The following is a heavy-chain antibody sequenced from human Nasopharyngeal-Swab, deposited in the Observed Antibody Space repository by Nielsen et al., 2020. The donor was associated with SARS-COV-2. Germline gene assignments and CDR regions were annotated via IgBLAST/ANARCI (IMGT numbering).Heavy chain of an antibody. D-gene: IGHD6-13*01. CDR3: ARDPSSSWYFEYYYYGMDV. CDR2: ITSGNSV. V-gene: IGHV3-69-1*01. Sequence: VRQAPGKGLQWLSYITSGNSVQYADSVRGRFTISRDNAKNSLYLQMNSLRAEDTAVYYCARDPSSSWYFEYYYYGMDVWGQGTTVTVSS. J-gene: IGHJ6*02.